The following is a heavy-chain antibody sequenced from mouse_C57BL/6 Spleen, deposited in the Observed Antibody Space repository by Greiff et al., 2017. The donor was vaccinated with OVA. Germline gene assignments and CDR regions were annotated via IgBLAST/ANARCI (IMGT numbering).Heavy chain of an antibody. J-gene: IGHJ4*01. D-gene: IGHD1-1*01. CDR2: IDPEDGDT. Sequence: VQLQQSGAELVRPGASVKLSCTASGFNIKDYYMHWVKQRPEQGLEWIGRIDPEDGDTEYAPKFQGKATMTADTSSNTAYLQLSSLTSEDTAVYYCTTHYYGSSYDYAMDYWGQGTSDTVSS. CDR3: TTHYYGSSYDYAMDY. V-gene: IGHV14-1*01. CDR1: GFNIKDYY.